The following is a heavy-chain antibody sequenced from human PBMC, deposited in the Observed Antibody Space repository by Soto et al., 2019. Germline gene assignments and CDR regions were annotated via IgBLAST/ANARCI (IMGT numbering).Heavy chain of an antibody. Sequence: NPSETLSLTCAVSGGSISSGGYSWSWIRQPPGKGLEWIGYIYHSGSTYYNPSLKSRVTISVDRSKNQFSLKLSSVTAADTAVYYCARGNDYEIDYWGQGTLVTVSS. V-gene: IGHV4-30-2*01. CDR1: GGSISSGGYS. D-gene: IGHD4-17*01. CDR3: ARGNDYEIDY. CDR2: IYHSGST. J-gene: IGHJ4*02.